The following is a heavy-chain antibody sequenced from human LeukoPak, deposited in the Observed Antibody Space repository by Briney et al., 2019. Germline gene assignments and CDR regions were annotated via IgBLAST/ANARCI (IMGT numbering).Heavy chain of an antibody. Sequence: KPSETLSLTSTVSGGSISSYYWSWIRQPAGKGLEWIGRIYTSGSTNYNPSLESRVTMSVDTSKNQFSLKLSSVTAAETAVYYCARIVGATGHYYFDYWGQGTLVTVSS. CDR1: GGSISSYY. V-gene: IGHV4-4*07. J-gene: IGHJ4*02. CDR3: ARIVGATGHYYFDY. D-gene: IGHD1-26*01. CDR2: IYTSGST.